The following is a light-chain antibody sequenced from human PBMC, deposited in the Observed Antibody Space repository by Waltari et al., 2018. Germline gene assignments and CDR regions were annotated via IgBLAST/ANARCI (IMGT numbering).Light chain of an antibody. J-gene: IGKJ4*01. Sequence: DIQLTQSPSFLSASVGDRVTITCRAIQGISSYLAWYQRKPGKAPNLLIYDASTLQNGVPSRFSGSGSGTEFTLTISSPQPEDFATYYCQHVKSYPLTFGGGTEVEIK. V-gene: IGKV1-9*01. CDR3: QHVKSYPLT. CDR2: DAS. CDR1: QGISSY.